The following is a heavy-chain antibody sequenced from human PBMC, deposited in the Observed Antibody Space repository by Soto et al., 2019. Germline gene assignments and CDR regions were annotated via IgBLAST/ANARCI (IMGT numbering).Heavy chain of an antibody. V-gene: IGHV3-48*02. CDR3: ARDNGRGSSGWYGPEDY. CDR2: ISSSSSTI. D-gene: IGHD6-19*01. J-gene: IGHJ4*02. CDR1: GFTFSSYS. Sequence: EVQLVESGGGLVQPGGSLRLSCAASGFTFSSYSMNWVRQAPGKGLEWVSYISSSSSTIYYADSVKGRFTISRDNAMNTLYLKMNSLRDEDTAVYYCARDNGRGSSGWYGPEDYWGQGTMITVSS.